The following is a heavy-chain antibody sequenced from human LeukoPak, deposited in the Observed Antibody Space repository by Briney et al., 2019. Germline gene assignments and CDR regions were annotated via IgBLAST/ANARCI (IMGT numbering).Heavy chain of an antibody. CDR3: ARSVRGYSYGRDY. Sequence: SETLSLTSAVYGGSFSGYYWSWIRQPPGKGLEWIGEINHSGSTNYNPSLKSRVTISVDTSKNQFSLKLSSVTAADTAVYYCARSVRGYSYGRDYWGQGTLVTVSS. V-gene: IGHV4-34*01. CDR1: GGSFSGYY. D-gene: IGHD5-18*01. J-gene: IGHJ4*02. CDR2: INHSGST.